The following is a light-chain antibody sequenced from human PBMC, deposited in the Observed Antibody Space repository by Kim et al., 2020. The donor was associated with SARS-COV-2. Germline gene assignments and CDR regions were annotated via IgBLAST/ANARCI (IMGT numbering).Light chain of an antibody. Sequence: EIVLTQSPGTLSLSPGERAALSCRASQSLSSNYLAWYQQKPGQAPRLLIHGASSRATGIPDRFSGSGSGTDFTLTISRLEPEDFAVYYCQQYGSSPPYSFGQGTKVDIK. J-gene: IGKJ2*03. CDR3: QQYGSSPPYS. CDR2: GAS. V-gene: IGKV3-20*01. CDR1: QSLSSNY.